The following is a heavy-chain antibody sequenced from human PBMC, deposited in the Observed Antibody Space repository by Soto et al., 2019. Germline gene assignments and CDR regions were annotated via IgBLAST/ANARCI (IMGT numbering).Heavy chain of an antibody. V-gene: IGHV4-39*01. Sequence: QLQESGPGLVKPSETLSLTCTVSGGSISSRSYYWGWIRQPPGKGLEWIGSIYYSGNTYYNPSLKSRVTISVDTSKDQFSLKLTSVTAADTAVYYCARLEGYKPVYWGQGTLVTVSS. CDR3: ARLEGYKPVY. CDR1: GGSISSRSYY. D-gene: IGHD1-1*01. CDR2: IYYSGNT. J-gene: IGHJ4*02.